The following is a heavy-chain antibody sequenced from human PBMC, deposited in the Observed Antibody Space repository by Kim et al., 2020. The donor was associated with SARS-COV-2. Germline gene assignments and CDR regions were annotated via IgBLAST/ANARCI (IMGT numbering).Heavy chain of an antibody. D-gene: IGHD1-7*01. V-gene: IGHV3-7*03. J-gene: IGHJ4*02. CDR3: ARHINWKYDY. CDR2: EK. Sequence: EKYYVDSVKGRFTITRDNAKNSLYLQINSLGAEDTAVYYCARHINWKYDYWGQGTLVTVSS.